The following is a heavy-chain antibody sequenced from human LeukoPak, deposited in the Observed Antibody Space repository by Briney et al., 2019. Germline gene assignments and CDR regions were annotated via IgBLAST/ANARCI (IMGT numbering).Heavy chain of an antibody. D-gene: IGHD3-22*01. J-gene: IGHJ3*02. CDR3: ARAPMIVVDHHALDI. Sequence: GGSLRLSCAASGFTFSSYGMHWVRQAPGKGLEWVAVIWYDGSNKYYVDSVKGRFTISRDNSKNTLYLQMNSLRVEDTAVYYCARAPMIVVDHHALDIWGRGTMVTVSS. CDR1: GFTFSSYG. V-gene: IGHV3-33*08. CDR2: IWYDGSNK.